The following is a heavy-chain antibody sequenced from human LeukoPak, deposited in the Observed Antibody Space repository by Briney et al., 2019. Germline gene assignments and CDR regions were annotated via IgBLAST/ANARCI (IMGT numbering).Heavy chain of an antibody. Sequence: SETLSLTCTVSGGSISSDYWSWIRQPPGKGLEWIGYIYYSGSTNYNPSLKSRVTISVDTSKNQFSLKLSSVTAADTAVYYCASSRKVGAYYYFDYWGQGTLVTVSS. CDR2: IYYSGST. J-gene: IGHJ4*02. CDR3: ASSRKVGAYYYFDY. D-gene: IGHD1-26*01. CDR1: GGSISSDY. V-gene: IGHV4-59*08.